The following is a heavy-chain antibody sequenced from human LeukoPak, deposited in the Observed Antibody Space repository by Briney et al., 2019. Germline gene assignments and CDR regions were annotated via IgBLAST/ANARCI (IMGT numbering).Heavy chain of an antibody. Sequence: GGSLSLSCSASGFTFSRNAMHWVRQAPGKGLEYVSTISSNGVSTFYADSVKGRFTISRDNSKNTLYLQMSSLRAEDTAVYYCVKAEWGYSGYDYSDQWGQGTLVTVSS. CDR1: GFTFSRNA. D-gene: IGHD5-12*01. J-gene: IGHJ4*02. V-gene: IGHV3-64D*09. CDR3: VKAEWGYSGYDYSDQ. CDR2: ISSNGVST.